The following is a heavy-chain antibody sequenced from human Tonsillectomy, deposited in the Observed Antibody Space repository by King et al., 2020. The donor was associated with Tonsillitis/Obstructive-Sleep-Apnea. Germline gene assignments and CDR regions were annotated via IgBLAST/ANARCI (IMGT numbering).Heavy chain of an antibody. J-gene: IGHJ3*02. V-gene: IGHV4-34*01. CDR3: ARSDLDWEYDAFDI. D-gene: IGHD3-9*01. CDR2: INHSGST. CDR1: GGSLSGYY. Sequence: HVQLQQWGAGLLKPSETLSLTCAVYGGSLSGYYWNWIRQPPGKGLEWIGEINHSGSTNYNPSLKSRVTISVDTSKNQFSLKLMSVTAADTAVYYCARSDLDWEYDAFDIWGQGTMVTVSS.